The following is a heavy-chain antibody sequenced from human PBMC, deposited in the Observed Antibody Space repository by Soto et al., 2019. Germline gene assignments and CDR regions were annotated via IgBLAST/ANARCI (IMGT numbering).Heavy chain of an antibody. CDR3: ARALFGVPIGDEVYYYYGMDV. D-gene: IGHD3-3*01. CDR2: IYSGGST. CDR1: GFTVSSNY. J-gene: IGHJ6*02. Sequence: GGSLRLSCAASGFTVSSNYMSWVRQAPGKGLEWVSVIYSGGSTYYADSVKGRFTISRDNSKNTLYLQMNSLRAEDTAVYYCARALFGVPIGDEVYYYYGMDVWGQGTTVTVSS. V-gene: IGHV3-53*01.